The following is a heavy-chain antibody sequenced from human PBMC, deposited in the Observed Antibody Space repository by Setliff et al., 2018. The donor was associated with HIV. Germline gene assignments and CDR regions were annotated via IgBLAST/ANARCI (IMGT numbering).Heavy chain of an antibody. D-gene: IGHD7-27*01. Sequence: GGSLRLSCAASGFAFNSYTMVWVRQAPGKGLEWVSSISSSGTYIYYADSMKGRFTISRDKAGNLLYLQMNNVRAEDTAVYYCMRWGMPYVIEYWGQG. CDR2: ISSSGTYI. CDR1: GFAFNSYT. CDR3: MRWGMPYVIEY. J-gene: IGHJ4*02. V-gene: IGHV3-21*01.